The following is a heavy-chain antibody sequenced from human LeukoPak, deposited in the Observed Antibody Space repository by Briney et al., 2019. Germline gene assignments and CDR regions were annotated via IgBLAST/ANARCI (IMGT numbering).Heavy chain of an antibody. Sequence: PSETLSLTCAVYGGSFSGYYWSWIRQPPGKGLEWIGEINHSGSTNYNPSLKSRVTISVDTSKNQFSLKLSSVTAAATAVYYCASVRYYYGSGTWDDYWGQGTLVTVSS. CDR1: GGSFSGYY. D-gene: IGHD3-10*01. CDR2: INHSGST. J-gene: IGHJ4*02. V-gene: IGHV4-34*01. CDR3: ASVRYYYGSGTWDDY.